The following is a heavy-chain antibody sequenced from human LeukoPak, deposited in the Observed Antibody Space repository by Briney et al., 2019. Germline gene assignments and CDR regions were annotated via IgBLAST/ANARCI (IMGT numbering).Heavy chain of an antibody. V-gene: IGHV1-8*01. Sequence: ASVKVSCKASGYILTSYDINWVRQATGQGLEWMGWMNPNSGNTGYAQKFQGRVTMTRNTSISTAYMELSSLRPEDTAVYYCARGRHYDILTGYYNYYGMDVWGQGTTVTVSS. CDR2: MNPNSGNT. CDR3: ARGRHYDILTGYYNYYGMDV. J-gene: IGHJ6*02. D-gene: IGHD3-9*01. CDR1: GYILTSYD.